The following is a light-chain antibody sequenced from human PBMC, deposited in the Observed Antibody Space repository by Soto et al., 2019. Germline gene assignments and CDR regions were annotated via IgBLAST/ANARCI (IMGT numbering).Light chain of an antibody. CDR2: DVS. CDR3: SSYAGSNFCV. CDR1: SSDVGGYNY. Sequence: QSALTQPPSASGSPGQSVTISCTGTSSDVGGYNYVSWYQQHPGKAPKLMIYDVSKRPSGVTDRFSGSKSGNTASLTVSGLQAEDEADYYCSSYAGSNFCVFGTGTKLTVL. V-gene: IGLV2-8*01. J-gene: IGLJ1*01.